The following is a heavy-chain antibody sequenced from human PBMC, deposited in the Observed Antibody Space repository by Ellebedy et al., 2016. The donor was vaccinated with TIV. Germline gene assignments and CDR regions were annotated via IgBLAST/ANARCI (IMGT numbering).Heavy chain of an antibody. CDR3: ARGVREDIWGGRRGDGYYYYGMDV. CDR2: IHYSGST. J-gene: IGHJ6*02. V-gene: IGHV4-61*01. Sequence: MPSETLSLTCTVSGGSIRSNSYYWCWIRQPPGKGLEWIGYIHYSGSTNYNPSLKSRVTISVDTSKNQFSLKLSSVTAAETAVYYCARGVREDIWGGRRGDGYYYYGMDVWGLGTSVTVSS. CDR1: GGSIRSNSYY. D-gene: IGHD3-3*01.